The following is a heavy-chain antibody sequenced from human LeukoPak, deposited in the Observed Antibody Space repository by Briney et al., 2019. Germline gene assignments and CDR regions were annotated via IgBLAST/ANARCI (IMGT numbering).Heavy chain of an antibody. CDR2: INHSGST. CDR1: GGSSSGYY. V-gene: IGHV4-34*01. D-gene: IGHD1-14*01. CDR3: ARTYAGRRYYYYYYYMDV. Sequence: PSETLSLTCAVYGGSSSGYYWSWIRQPPGKGLEWIGEINHSGSTNYNPSLKSRVTISVDTSKNQFSLKLSSVTAADTAVYYCARTYAGRRYYYYYYYMDVWGKGTTVTVSS. J-gene: IGHJ6*03.